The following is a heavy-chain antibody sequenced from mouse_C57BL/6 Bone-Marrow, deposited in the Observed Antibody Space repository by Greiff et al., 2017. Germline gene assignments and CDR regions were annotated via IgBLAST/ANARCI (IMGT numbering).Heavy chain of an antibody. J-gene: IGHJ3*01. CDR1: GFTFSSYG. V-gene: IGHV5-6*01. D-gene: IGHD1-1*01. Sequence: DVQLVESGGDLVKPGGSLKLSCAASGFTFSSYGMSWVRQTPDKRLEWVATISSGGSYTYYPDSVKGRFTISRDNAKNTLYLQMSSLKSEDTAMYYCAVVAPGFAYWGQGTLVTVSA. CDR3: AVVAPGFAY. CDR2: ISSGGSYT.